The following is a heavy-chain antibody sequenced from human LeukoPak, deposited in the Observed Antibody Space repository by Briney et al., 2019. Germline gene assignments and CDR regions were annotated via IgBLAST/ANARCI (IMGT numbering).Heavy chain of an antibody. CDR1: GFSLSNYW. J-gene: IGHJ6*02. V-gene: IGHV3-7*01. CDR2: INQDGSDK. D-gene: IGHD3-10*01. Sequence: GGSLRLSYAASGFSLSNYWMSWVRQAPGKGLEWVANINQDGSDKYYVDSVMGRFTISKDNAKNSVYLQMNSLRPEDTAIYYCAWYGVTHGLDVWGQGTTVTVSS. CDR3: AWYGVTHGLDV.